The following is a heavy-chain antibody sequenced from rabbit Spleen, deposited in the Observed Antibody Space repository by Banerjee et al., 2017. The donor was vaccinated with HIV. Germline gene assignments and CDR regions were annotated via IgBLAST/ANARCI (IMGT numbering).Heavy chain of an antibody. CDR3: ARGPNIHYFEW. J-gene: IGHJ6*01. CDR2: ITGDGKT. CDR1: GFSFSSRFY. D-gene: IGHD1-1*01. Sequence: QALEESGGDLDKPGASLTLTCTASGFSFSSRFYMRWVRQAPGKGLEWIGYITGDGKTYYASWVNGRFTISKTSTTVDLKLTSLTAADTATYFCARGPNIHYFEWWGPGTLVTVS. V-gene: IGHV1S40*01.